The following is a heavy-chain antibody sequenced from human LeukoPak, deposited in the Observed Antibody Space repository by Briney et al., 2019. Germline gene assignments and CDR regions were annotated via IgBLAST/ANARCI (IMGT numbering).Heavy chain of an antibody. CDR3: ARYSGNYGLDY. J-gene: IGHJ4*02. V-gene: IGHV3-30*02. D-gene: IGHD4-17*01. CDR2: IRYDGSSK. Sequence: GGSLRLSCAASGFTFSNYVIHWVRQAPGKGLEWASLIRYDGSSKYYADSVRGRVTISRDNSKNTLYLQMNSLRAEDTAVYYCARYSGNYGLDYWGQGTLVTVSS. CDR1: GFTFSNYV.